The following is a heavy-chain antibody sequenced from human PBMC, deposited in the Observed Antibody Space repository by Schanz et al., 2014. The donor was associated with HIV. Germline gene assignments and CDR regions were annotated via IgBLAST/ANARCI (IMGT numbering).Heavy chain of an antibody. D-gene: IGHD3-16*01. V-gene: IGHV3-53*01. CDR3: ARGNDFFGGVPDY. J-gene: IGHJ4*02. Sequence: EVQLVESGGGLIQPGGSLRLTCVASGFTVGSNYMTWVSQAPGKGLEWVSVLYSGARKYYADAVKGRFTISRDSSKNTVYLEMNSLRAEDTAVYYCARGNDFFGGVPDYWGQGTLVSVSS. CDR2: LYSGARK. CDR1: GFTVGSNY.